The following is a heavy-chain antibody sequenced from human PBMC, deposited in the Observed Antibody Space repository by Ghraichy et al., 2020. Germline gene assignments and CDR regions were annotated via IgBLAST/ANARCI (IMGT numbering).Heavy chain of an antibody. CDR2: IYYSGST. CDR1: GGSISSYF. Sequence: SETLSLTCTVSGGSISSYFWSWIRQPPGKGLEWIGYIYYSGSTNYNPSLKSRVTISVDTSKNQFSLKLTSVTAADTAMYYCARVIYYDSSGSYYYYMDVWGVGTTVTVSS. V-gene: IGHV4-59*01. CDR3: ARVIYYDSSGSYYYYMDV. D-gene: IGHD3-22*01. J-gene: IGHJ6*03.